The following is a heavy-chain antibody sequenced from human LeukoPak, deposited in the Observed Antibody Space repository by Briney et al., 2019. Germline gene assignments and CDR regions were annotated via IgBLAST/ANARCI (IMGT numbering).Heavy chain of an antibody. CDR2: MNPNSGNT. CDR1: GYTFTSYD. V-gene: IGHV1-8*01. CDR3: ARVSAFGGVIVLVRDAFDI. D-gene: IGHD3-16*02. Sequence: ASVKVSCKASGYTFTSYDINWVRQATGQGLEWMGWMNPNSGNTGYAQKFQGRVTMTRNTSISTAYMELSSLRSEDTAVYYCARVSAFGGVIVLVRDAFDIWGQGTMATVSS. J-gene: IGHJ3*02.